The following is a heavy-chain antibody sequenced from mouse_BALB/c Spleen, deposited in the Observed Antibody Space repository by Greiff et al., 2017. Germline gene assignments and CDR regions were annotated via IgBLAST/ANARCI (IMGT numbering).Heavy chain of an antibody. Sequence: EVKRVESGGGLVQPGGSLKLSCAASGFTFSSYTMSWVRQTPEKRLEWVAYISNGGGSTYYPDTVKGRFTISRDNAKNTLYLQMSSLKSEDTAMYYCAREYGNFYAMDYWGQGTSVTVSS. CDR3: AREYGNFYAMDY. D-gene: IGHD2-10*02. V-gene: IGHV5-12-2*01. CDR2: ISNGGGST. CDR1: GFTFSSYT. J-gene: IGHJ4*01.